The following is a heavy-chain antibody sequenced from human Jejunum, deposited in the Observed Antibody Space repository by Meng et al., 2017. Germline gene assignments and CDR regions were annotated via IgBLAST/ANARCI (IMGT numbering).Heavy chain of an antibody. CDR1: GYTFAAYC. V-gene: IGHV1-2*06. D-gene: IGHD2-2*01. CDR2: IDPNNDHT. CDR3: AREVYCSSTSCLVGNWFDP. J-gene: IGHJ5*02. Sequence: ASVKVSCKPSGYTFAAYCIHWLRQAPGHGLEWMGRIDPNNDHTQYAQNFQGRVTMTSDTSISTVYMELSRLRSDDTAVYYCAREVYCSSTSCLVGNWFDPWGQGTLVTVSS.